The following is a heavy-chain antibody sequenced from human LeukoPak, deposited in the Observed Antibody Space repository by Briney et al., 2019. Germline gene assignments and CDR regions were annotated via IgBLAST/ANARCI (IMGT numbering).Heavy chain of an antibody. J-gene: IGHJ4*02. CDR1: GFTFSGYE. D-gene: IGHD3-10*01. V-gene: IGHV3-48*03. Sequence: PGGSLRLSCAASGFTFSGYEMNWVRQAPGKGLEWVSFISSSGNTIYCADSVRGRFTISRDNAKNSLFLQMNSLRAEDTAVYYCARDTWLGELLPYYFDQWGQGTLVTVSS. CDR3: ARDTWLGELLPYYFDQ. CDR2: ISSSGNTI.